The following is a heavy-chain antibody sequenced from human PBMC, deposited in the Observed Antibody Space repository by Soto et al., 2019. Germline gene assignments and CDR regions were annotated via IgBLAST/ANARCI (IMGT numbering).Heavy chain of an antibody. J-gene: IGHJ4*02. CDR2: ISSRSSYI. Sequence: EVQLVESGGGLVKPGGSLRLSCAASGFTFSSYSMNWVRQAPGKGLEWVSSISSRSSYIYYADSVKGRFTISRDNAKNSLYLQMNSLRAEDTAVYYCARGLGYCSSSSGSHAQYYFDYWGQGTLVTVSS. CDR3: ARGLGYCSSSSGSHAQYYFDY. V-gene: IGHV3-21*01. D-gene: IGHD2-2*01. CDR1: GFTFSSYS.